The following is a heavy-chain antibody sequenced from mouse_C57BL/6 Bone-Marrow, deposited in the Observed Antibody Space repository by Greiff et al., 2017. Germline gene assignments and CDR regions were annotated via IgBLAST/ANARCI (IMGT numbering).Heavy chain of an antibody. CDR3: ARGYYYGSSPDYFDV. Sequence: VVESGPELVKPGASVKISCKASGYTFTDYYINWVKQRPGQGLEWIGWIYPGSGNTKYNEKFKGKATLTVDTSSSTAYMQLSSLTSEDSAVYFCARGYYYGSSPDYFDVWGTGTTVTVSS. D-gene: IGHD1-1*01. J-gene: IGHJ1*03. CDR2: IYPGSGNT. CDR1: GYTFTDYY. V-gene: IGHV1-84*01.